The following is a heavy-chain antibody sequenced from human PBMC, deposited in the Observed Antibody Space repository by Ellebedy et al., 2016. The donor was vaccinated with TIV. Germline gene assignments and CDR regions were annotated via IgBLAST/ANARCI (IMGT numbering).Heavy chain of an antibody. CDR1: GYTFTSYG. CDR3: ARVSPYDILTGYRYYGMDV. CDR2: ISAYNGNT. Sequence: ASVKVSXKASGYTFTSYGISWVRQAPGQGLEWMGWISAYNGNTNYAQKLQGRVTMTTDTSTSTAYMELRSLRSDDTAVYYCARVSPYDILTGYRYYGMDVWGQGTTVTVSS. V-gene: IGHV1-18*01. J-gene: IGHJ6*02. D-gene: IGHD3-9*01.